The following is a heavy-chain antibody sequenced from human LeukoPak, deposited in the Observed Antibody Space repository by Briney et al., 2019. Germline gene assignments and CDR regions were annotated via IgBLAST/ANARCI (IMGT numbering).Heavy chain of an antibody. D-gene: IGHD2-15*01. CDR2: ISYDGSKK. J-gene: IGHJ4*02. V-gene: IGHV3-30*18. Sequence: GGSLRLSCAASGFTFSSYGMHWVRQAPGKGLEWVAVISYDGSKKYYADSVKGRFTISRDNSKNTLSLQVNSLRAEDTAVYYCAKEYCRGRCYEDYFDYWGQGTLVTVSS. CDR3: AKEYCRGRCYEDYFDY. CDR1: GFTFSSYG.